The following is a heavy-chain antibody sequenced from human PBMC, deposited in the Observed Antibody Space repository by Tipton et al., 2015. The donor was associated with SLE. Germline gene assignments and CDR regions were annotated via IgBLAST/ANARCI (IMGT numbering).Heavy chain of an antibody. V-gene: IGHV1-18*01. D-gene: IGHD3-22*01. Sequence: QLVQSGAEVKKPGASVKVSCKASGYIFNNYGISWVRQAPGQGLEWMGWISTDNGNTNYAQKVQGRVTMTTDTSTSTAYMELRSLRSDDTAVYYCARDGGYHDSNNDYRSYYFDYWGQGAQVTVSP. CDR1: GYIFNNYG. J-gene: IGHJ4*02. CDR3: ARDGGYHDSNNDYRSYYFDY. CDR2: ISTDNGNT.